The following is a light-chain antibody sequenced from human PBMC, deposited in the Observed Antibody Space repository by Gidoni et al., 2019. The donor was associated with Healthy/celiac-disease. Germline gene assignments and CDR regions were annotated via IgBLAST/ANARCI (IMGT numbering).Light chain of an antibody. V-gene: IGLV2-23*03. J-gene: IGLJ2*01. CDR2: EGS. Sequence: QSALTQPASVSGSPGQSITISCTGTSSDVGSYNLVSWYQQHPGKAPKLMIYEGSKRPSGFSNRFSGSKSGNTASLTISGLQAEDEADYYCCSYAGSSTFFFGGGTKLTVL. CDR3: CSYAGSSTFF. CDR1: SSDVGSYNL.